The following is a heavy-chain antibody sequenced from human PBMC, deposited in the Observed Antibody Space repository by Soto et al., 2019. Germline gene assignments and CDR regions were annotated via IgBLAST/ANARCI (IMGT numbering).Heavy chain of an antibody. CDR3: ARHGGRGVPAAILRWFDP. Sequence: PGESLKISCKGSGYSFTSYWIGWVRQMPGKGLEWMGIIYPGDSDTRYSPSFQGQVTISADKSISTAYLQWSSLKASDTAMYYCARHGGRGVPAAILRWFDPWGQGTLVTVSS. D-gene: IGHD2-2*02. V-gene: IGHV5-51*01. CDR1: GYSFTSYW. CDR2: IYPGDSDT. J-gene: IGHJ5*02.